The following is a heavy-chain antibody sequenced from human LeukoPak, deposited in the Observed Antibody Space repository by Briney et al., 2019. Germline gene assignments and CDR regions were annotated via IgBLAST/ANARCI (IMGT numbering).Heavy chain of an antibody. CDR1: GYSFTTYG. Sequence: ASVTVSCKGSGYSFTTYGITWVRQAPGQGLEWMGWISTYNGNTKYSQKLQGRVTMTTDTSTTTVYMELRGLRSDDTAVYYCARHPNQYEAVHPFDYWGQGTLVTVSS. CDR3: ARHPNQYEAVHPFDY. CDR2: ISTYNGNT. J-gene: IGHJ4*02. V-gene: IGHV1-18*01. D-gene: IGHD6-19*01.